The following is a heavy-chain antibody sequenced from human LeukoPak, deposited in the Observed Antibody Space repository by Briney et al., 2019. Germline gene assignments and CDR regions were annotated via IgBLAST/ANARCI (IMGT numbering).Heavy chain of an antibody. V-gene: IGHV4-38-2*02. CDR2: IHRGGST. J-gene: IGHJ4*02. CDR1: GYSISSGFY. D-gene: IGHD5-18*01. Sequence: NPSETLSLTCTVSGYSISSGFYWGWIRQPPGKGLEWIGTIHRGGSTNYNPSPKSRVTISVDTSKNQFSLNLSSVTVADTAIYYCARVYIYGRSYFDYWGQGTLVTVSS. CDR3: ARVYIYGRSYFDY.